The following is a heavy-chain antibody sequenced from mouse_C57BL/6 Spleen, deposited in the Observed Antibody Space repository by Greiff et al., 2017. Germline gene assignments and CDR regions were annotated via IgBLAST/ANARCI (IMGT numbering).Heavy chain of an antibody. J-gene: IGHJ4*01. Sequence: EVMLVESGGGLVKPGGSLKLSCAASGFTFSDYGMHWVRQAPEKGLEWVAYISSGSSTIYYADTVKGRFTLSRDNAKDTLFLQLTSLRSEDTAMYYCARPYYYGSSYGGYYAMGYWGQGTSVTVSS. CDR2: ISSGSSTI. CDR1: GFTFSDYG. D-gene: IGHD1-1*01. CDR3: ARPYYYGSSYGGYYAMGY. V-gene: IGHV5-17*01.